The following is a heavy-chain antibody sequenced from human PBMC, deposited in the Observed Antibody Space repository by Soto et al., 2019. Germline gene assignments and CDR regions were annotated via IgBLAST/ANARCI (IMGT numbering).Heavy chain of an antibody. CDR1: GGTFSSYA. V-gene: IGHV1-69*13. Sequence: SVKVSCKASGGTFSSYAISWVRQAPGQGLEWMGGIIPIFGTANYAQKFQGRVTVTADESTSTAYMELNSLRSEDTAVYYCARRLGDCFDYWGPGTLVTLAS. CDR3: ARRLGDCFDY. D-gene: IGHD2-21*01. J-gene: IGHJ4*02. CDR2: IIPIFGTA.